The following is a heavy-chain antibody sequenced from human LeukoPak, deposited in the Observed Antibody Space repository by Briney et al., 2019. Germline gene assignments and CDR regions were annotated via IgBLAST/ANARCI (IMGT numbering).Heavy chain of an antibody. J-gene: IGHJ3*02. CDR3: ARDGVRRYSFDI. CDR1: GFTFGSYA. Sequence: PGGSLRLSCAASGFTFGSYAMHWVRQAPGKGLEYVSAISSNGSSTYYANSVKGRFTISRDNSKNTLYLQMGSLRAEDMAVYYCARDGVRRYSFDIWGQGTMVTVSS. CDR2: ISSNGSST. V-gene: IGHV3-64*01. D-gene: IGHD3-9*01.